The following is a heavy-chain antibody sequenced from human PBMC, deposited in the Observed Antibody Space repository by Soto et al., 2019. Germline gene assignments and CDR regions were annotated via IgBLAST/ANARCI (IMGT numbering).Heavy chain of an antibody. Sequence: EVQLLESGGGLVQPGGSLRLSCAASGVSFSSYAMSWVRQAPGKGLEWVSGISNRGGSTSYADSVKGRFTISRDNFKITLYLQINSLRAEDTAVYYCAKSPMEYVIHLDYWCQGALVTVSS. CDR3: AKSPMEYVIHLDY. J-gene: IGHJ4*02. CDR2: ISNRGGST. V-gene: IGHV3-23*01. D-gene: IGHD2-8*01. CDR1: GVSFSSYA.